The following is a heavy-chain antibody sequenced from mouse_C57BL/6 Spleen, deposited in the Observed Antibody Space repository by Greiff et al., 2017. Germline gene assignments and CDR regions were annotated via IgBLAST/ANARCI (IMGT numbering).Heavy chain of an antibody. J-gene: IGHJ1*03. Sequence: QVQLKQSGPGLVQPSQSLSITCTVSGFSLTSYGVHWVRQPPGKGLEWLGVIWSGGSTDYNAAFISRLSISKDNSKSQVFFKMNSLQADDTAIYYCAKNGHYYGSRYFDVWGTGTTVTVSS. CDR3: AKNGHYYGSRYFDV. CDR2: IWSGGST. D-gene: IGHD1-1*01. V-gene: IGHV2-4*01. CDR1: GFSLTSYG.